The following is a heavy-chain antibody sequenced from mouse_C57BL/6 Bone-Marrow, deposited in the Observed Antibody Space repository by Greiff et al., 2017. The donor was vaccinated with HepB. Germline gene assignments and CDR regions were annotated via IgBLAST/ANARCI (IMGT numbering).Heavy chain of an antibody. J-gene: IGHJ3*01. V-gene: IGHV1-74*01. D-gene: IGHD2-3*01. CDR1: GYTFTSYW. CDR2: IHPSDSDT. CDR3: ARGDGYYAWFAY. Sequence: QVQLQQPGAELVKPGASVKVSCKASGYTFTSYWMHWVKQRPGQGLEWIGRIHPSDSDTNYNPKFKGKATLTVDKSSSTAYMQLSSLTSEDSAVYYGARGDGYYAWFAYWGQGTRVTVSA.